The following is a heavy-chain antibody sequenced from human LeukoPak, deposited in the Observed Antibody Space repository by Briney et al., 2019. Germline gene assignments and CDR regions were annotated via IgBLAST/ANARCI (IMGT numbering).Heavy chain of an antibody. D-gene: IGHD2-2*01. Sequence: ASVKVSCKASGYTFTSYDISWVRQAPGQGLERMGWISAYNGNTNYAQKLQGRVTMTTDTSKSTAYMELRSLRSDDTAVYYCARDLGAVVPAAIDFDYWGQGTLVTVSS. CDR3: ARDLGAVVPAAIDFDY. V-gene: IGHV1-18*01. CDR1: GYTFTSYD. CDR2: ISAYNGNT. J-gene: IGHJ4*02.